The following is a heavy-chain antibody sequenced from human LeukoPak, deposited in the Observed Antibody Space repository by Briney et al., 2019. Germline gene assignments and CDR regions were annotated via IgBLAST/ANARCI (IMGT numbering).Heavy chain of an antibody. V-gene: IGHV1-69*04. CDR1: GCTFSSYA. CDR3: ARDEGVGSYYPWYFDL. D-gene: IGHD1-26*01. Sequence: ASVKLSCKASGCTFSSYAIGWVRLAPGQGIEWMGRIIPILGIANYAQKFQGRVTITADKSTSTAYMELSSLRSEDTAVYYCARDEGVGSYYPWYFDLWGRGTLVTVSS. J-gene: IGHJ2*01. CDR2: IIPILGIA.